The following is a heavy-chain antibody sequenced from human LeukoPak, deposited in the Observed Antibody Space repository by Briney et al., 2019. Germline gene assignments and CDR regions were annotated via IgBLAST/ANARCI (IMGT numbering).Heavy chain of an antibody. D-gene: IGHD1-26*01. Sequence: GGSLRLSCAASGFIFSSYWMSWVRQAPGEELEWVANINQDGSDIYYVDSVKGRFTISRDNAKKSLYLQMNSLGADDTAVYYCARDKAVGPSHFDYWGQGTLVTVSS. J-gene: IGHJ4*02. CDR1: GFIFSSYW. V-gene: IGHV3-7*01. CDR2: INQDGSDI. CDR3: ARDKAVGPSHFDY.